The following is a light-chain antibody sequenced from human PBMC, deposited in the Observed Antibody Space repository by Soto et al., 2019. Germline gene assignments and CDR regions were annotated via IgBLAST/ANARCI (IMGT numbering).Light chain of an antibody. CDR3: SSYSGTNTVV. J-gene: IGLJ2*01. Sequence: QSVLTQPPSASGSPGQSVTISCTGTSSDVGGYNYVCWYQQYPGKAPKLIISEVYKRPSGVPDRFSGSKSGNTASLTVSGLQAEEEADYYCSSYSGTNTVVFGGGTKLTVL. CDR2: EVY. CDR1: SSDVGGYNY. V-gene: IGLV2-8*01.